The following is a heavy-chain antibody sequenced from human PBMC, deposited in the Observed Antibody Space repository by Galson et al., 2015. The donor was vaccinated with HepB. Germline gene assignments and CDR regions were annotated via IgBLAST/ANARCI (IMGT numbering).Heavy chain of an antibody. D-gene: IGHD3-16*01. Sequence: SLRLSCAASGFTFSSYSMNWVRQAPGKGLEWVSSISSSSSYIYYADSVKGRFTISRDNAKNSLYLQMNSLRAEDTAVYYCARDRLDGGWFDPWGQGTLVTASS. CDR2: ISSSSSYI. J-gene: IGHJ5*02. CDR3: ARDRLDGGWFDP. V-gene: IGHV3-21*01. CDR1: GFTFSSYS.